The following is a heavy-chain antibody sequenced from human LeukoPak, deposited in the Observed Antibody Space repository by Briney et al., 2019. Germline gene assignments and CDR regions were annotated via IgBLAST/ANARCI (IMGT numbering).Heavy chain of an antibody. Sequence: PSETLSLTCTVSGGSISSGIYYWGWIRQPPGKGLEGIGSIYYSGNTYYNPSLKGRVTISVGTSKNQLSLKLNSVTAADTAVYYCARHVRQQLPPKAFDYWGQGTLVTVSS. CDR3: ARHVRQQLPPKAFDY. CDR2: IYYSGNT. CDR1: GGSISSGIYY. V-gene: IGHV4-39*01. D-gene: IGHD6-13*01. J-gene: IGHJ4*02.